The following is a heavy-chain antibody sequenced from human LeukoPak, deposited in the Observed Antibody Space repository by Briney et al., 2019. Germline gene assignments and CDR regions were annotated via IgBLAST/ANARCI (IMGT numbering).Heavy chain of an antibody. CDR1: GASVSRNW. D-gene: IGHD6-19*01. Sequence: SETLSLTCTVSGASVSRNWWSWVRQPPGKGLEWIGEINHSGSTNYNPSLKSRVTISVDTSKNQFSLKLSSVTAADTAVYYCARGPYSSGWSNYYYGMDVWGQGTTVTVSS. J-gene: IGHJ6*02. CDR2: INHSGST. CDR3: ARGPYSSGWSNYYYGMDV. V-gene: IGHV4-4*02.